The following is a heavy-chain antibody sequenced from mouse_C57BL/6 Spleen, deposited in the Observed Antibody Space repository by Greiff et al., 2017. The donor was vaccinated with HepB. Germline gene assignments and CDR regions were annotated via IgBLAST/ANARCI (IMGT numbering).Heavy chain of an antibody. V-gene: IGHV1-80*01. D-gene: IGHD2-4*01. Sequence: QVQLQQSGAELVKPGASVKISCKASGYAFSSYWMNWVKQRPGKGLEWIGQIYPGDGDTNYNGKFKGKATLTADKSSSTSYMQLTSLTSEDSAVYFCSRRANDYDGRDVWVTGTTVTVSS. J-gene: IGHJ1*03. CDR3: SRRANDYDGRDV. CDR1: GYAFSSYW. CDR2: IYPGDGDT.